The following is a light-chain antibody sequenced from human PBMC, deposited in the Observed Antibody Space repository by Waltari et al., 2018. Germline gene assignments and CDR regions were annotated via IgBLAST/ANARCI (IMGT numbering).Light chain of an antibody. V-gene: IGKV1-5*03. CDR2: EAT. Sequence: DIQMTQSPSTLSASVEDRVTITCRASQSIGSWLAWYQQKPGKAPKLLIYEATSLESGVPARFSASGSGTEFTLTISSLQPDDFATYYCQRYNSYPITFGPGTKVDI. CDR1: QSIGSW. CDR3: QRYNSYPIT. J-gene: IGKJ3*01.